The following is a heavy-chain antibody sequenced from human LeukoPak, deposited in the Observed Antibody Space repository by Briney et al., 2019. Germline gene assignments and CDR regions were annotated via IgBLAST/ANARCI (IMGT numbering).Heavy chain of an antibody. D-gene: IGHD3-22*01. CDR1: GGSFSGYY. CDR2: INHSGST. Sequence: SETLPLTCAVYGGSFSGYYWSWIRQPPGKGLEWIGEINHSGSTNYNPSLKSRVTISVDTSKNQFSLELSSVTAADTAVYYCARGRYYYDSSGYYYYWGQGTLVTVSS. CDR3: ARGRYYYDSSGYYYY. V-gene: IGHV4-34*01. J-gene: IGHJ4*02.